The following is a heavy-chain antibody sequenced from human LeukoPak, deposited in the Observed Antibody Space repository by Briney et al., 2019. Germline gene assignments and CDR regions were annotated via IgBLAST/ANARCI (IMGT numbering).Heavy chain of an antibody. J-gene: IGHJ4*02. CDR3: ARTKPNYDILTGYLSPFDY. CDR1: GGSISSSSYY. CDR2: IYYSGST. Sequence: PSETLSLTCTVSGGSISSSSYYWGWIRQPPGKGLEWIGSIYYSGSTYYNPSLKSRVTISVDTSKNQFSLKLSSVTAADTAVYYCARTKPNYDILTGYLSPFDYWGQGTPVTVSS. V-gene: IGHV4-39*01. D-gene: IGHD3-9*01.